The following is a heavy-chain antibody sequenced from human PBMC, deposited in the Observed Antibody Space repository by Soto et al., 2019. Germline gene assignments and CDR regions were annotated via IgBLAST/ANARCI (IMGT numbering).Heavy chain of an antibody. D-gene: IGHD1-1*01. V-gene: IGHV1-18*01. CDR2: ISAHNGNT. CDR3: AGGRYGDY. Sequence: QVHLVQSGAEVKKPGASVKVSCKASGYTFTSYGITWVRQAPGQGLEWMGWISAHNGNTDYAQKLQGRVIVTRDTSTSPAHLELRSLGSGDTAVYYCAGGRYGDYWGQGALVTVSS. CDR1: GYTFTSYG. J-gene: IGHJ4*02.